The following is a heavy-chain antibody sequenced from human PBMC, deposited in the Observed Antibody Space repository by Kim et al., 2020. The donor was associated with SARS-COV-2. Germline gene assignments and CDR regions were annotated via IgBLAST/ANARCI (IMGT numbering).Heavy chain of an antibody. V-gene: IGHV3-30*04. CDR2: ISYDGSNK. Sequence: GGSLRLSCAASGFTFSSYAMHWVRQAPGKGLEWVAVISYDGSNKYYADSVKGRFTISRDNSKNTLYLQMNSLRAEDTAVYYCARDQGAVAGNGWFTFDYWGQGTLVTVSS. CDR3: ARDQGAVAGNGWFTFDY. D-gene: IGHD6-19*01. CDR1: GFTFSSYA. J-gene: IGHJ4*02.